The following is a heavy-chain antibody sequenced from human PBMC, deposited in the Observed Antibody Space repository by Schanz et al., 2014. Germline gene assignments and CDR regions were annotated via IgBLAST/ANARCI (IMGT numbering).Heavy chain of an antibody. Sequence: QLQLQESGPGLVKPSETLSLTCTVSGGSISSYYRSWIRQPSGKGLEWIGYIYYSGDTNYNPSLKSRVTISVDTSKNQFSLNLISVTAADTAVYYCARQGIGYQHGRYYYYMDVWGRGTTVTGSS. J-gene: IGHJ6*03. CDR1: GGSISSYY. V-gene: IGHV4-59*01. CDR3: ARQGIGYQHGRYYYYMDV. D-gene: IGHD2-2*01. CDR2: IYYSGDT.